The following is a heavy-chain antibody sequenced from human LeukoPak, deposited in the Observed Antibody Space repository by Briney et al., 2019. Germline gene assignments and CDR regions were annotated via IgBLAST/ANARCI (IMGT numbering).Heavy chain of an antibody. J-gene: IGHJ4*02. CDR1: DDPISRRGYY. D-gene: IGHD5/OR15-5a*01. CDR2: IYYNGRSGNT. Sequence: SETLSLTCSVSDDPISRRGYYWSWIRQRPGMGLEWMGYIYYNGRSGNTYYNLALKSRVTMSIDTGEKHFSLRLTSVTAADTAVYYCANSLPTVSTRNYFDYWGQGTLVIASS. V-gene: IGHV4-31*03. CDR3: ANSLPTVSTRNYFDY.